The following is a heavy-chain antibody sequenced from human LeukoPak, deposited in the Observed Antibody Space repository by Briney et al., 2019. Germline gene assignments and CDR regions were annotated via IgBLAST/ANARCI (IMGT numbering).Heavy chain of an antibody. CDR2: ISWNSGSI. CDR3: ATGSGWYVGCFDY. V-gene: IGHV3-9*01. D-gene: IGHD6-19*01. Sequence: GGSLRLSCAASGFTFDDYAMHWVRQAPGKGLEWVSGISWNSGSIGYADSVKGRFTISRDNAKNSLYLQMNSLRAEDTALYYCATGSGWYVGCFDYWGQGTLVTVSS. CDR1: GFTFDDYA. J-gene: IGHJ4*02.